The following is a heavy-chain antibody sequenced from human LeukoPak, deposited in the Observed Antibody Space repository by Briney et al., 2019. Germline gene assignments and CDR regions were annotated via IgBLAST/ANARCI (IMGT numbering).Heavy chain of an antibody. Sequence: GGSLRLSCAASGFTFSSYSMNWVRQAPGKGLEWVSSISSSSSYIYYADSVKGRFTISRDNAKNSLYLQMNSLRAEDTAVYYCAKDVALIAARRVDYWGQGTLVTVSS. D-gene: IGHD6-6*01. CDR2: ISSSSSYI. CDR1: GFTFSSYS. CDR3: AKDVALIAARRVDY. V-gene: IGHV3-21*01. J-gene: IGHJ4*02.